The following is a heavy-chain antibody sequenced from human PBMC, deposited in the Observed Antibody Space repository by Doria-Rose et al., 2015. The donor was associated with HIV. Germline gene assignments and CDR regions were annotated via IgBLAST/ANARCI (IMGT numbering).Heavy chain of an antibody. J-gene: IGHJ4*02. D-gene: IGHD6-13*01. V-gene: IGHV2-26*01. CDR2: IFSDDER. CDR3: ARIKSSRWYHKYYFDF. Sequence: KESGPVLVKPTETLTLTCTVSGVSLSSPGMGVSWIRQPPGKALEWLANIFSDDERSYKTSLKSRLTISRGTSKSQVVLTMTDMDPVDTATYYCARIKSSRWYHKYYFDFWGQGTLVIASA. CDR1: GVSLSSPGMG.